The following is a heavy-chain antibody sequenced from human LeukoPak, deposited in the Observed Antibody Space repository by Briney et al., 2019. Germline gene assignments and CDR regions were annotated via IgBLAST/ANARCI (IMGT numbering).Heavy chain of an antibody. V-gene: IGHV4-59*08. D-gene: IGHD6-19*01. Sequence: SETLSLTCTVSGVSISTYYWSWIRQPPGKGLGWIGYIYYSGSTNYNPSLKSRVTISVDTSKNQFSLKLSSVTAADTAVYYCASQEYSSGWSKYDYWGQGTLVTVSS. CDR3: ASQEYSSGWSKYDY. CDR1: GVSISTYY. CDR2: IYYSGST. J-gene: IGHJ4*02.